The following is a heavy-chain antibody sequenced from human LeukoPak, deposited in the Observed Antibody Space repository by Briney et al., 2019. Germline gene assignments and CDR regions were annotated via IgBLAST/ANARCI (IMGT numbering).Heavy chain of an antibody. CDR2: ISWNSGSI. Sequence: PGGSLRLSCAASGFTFDDYATHWVRQAPGKGLEWVSGISWNSGSIGYADSVKGRFTISRDNAKNSLYLQMNSLRAEDTALYYCAKGGGQWLVRSWFDPWGQGTLATVSS. D-gene: IGHD6-19*01. CDR1: GFTFDDYA. V-gene: IGHV3-9*01. J-gene: IGHJ5*02. CDR3: AKGGGQWLVRSWFDP.